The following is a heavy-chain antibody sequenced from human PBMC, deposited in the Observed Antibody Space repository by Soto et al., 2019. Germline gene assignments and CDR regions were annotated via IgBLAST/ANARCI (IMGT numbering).Heavy chain of an antibody. J-gene: IGHJ6*03. V-gene: IGHV4-59*01. Sequence: PSETLSLTCTVSGGSISSYYWSWIRQPPGKGLEWIGYIYYSGSTNYNPSLKSRVTISVDTSKNQFSLKLSSVTAADTAVYYCARVSGSGSKDYMDVWGKGTTVTVSS. D-gene: IGHD3-10*01. CDR2: IYYSGST. CDR3: ARVSGSGSKDYMDV. CDR1: GGSISSYY.